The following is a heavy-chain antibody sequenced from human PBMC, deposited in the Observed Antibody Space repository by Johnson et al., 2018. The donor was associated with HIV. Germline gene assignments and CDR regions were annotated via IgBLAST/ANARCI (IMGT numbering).Heavy chain of an antibody. CDR1: GFTFDDYG. Sequence: QVQLVESGGGVVRPGGSLRLSCAASGFTFDDYGMHWIRQAPGRGLEWVAVIWYDASKTYSADSVKGRFTISRDNSKNTLYLQMNSLRAEDTAVYYCARELTSGLDYDAFDIWGQGTMVTVSS. V-gene: IGHV3-33*08. CDR3: ARELTSGLDYDAFDI. D-gene: IGHD1-14*01. CDR2: IWYDASKT. J-gene: IGHJ3*02.